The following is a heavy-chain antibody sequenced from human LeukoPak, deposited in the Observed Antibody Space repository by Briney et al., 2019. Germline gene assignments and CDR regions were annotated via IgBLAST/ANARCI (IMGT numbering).Heavy chain of an antibody. Sequence: ASVKVSCKASGYTFTSYDINWVRQATGQGLEWMGWMNPNSGNTGYAQKFQGRVTITRNTSINTAYMELSSLRSEDTAVYYCARARRGYSLYYYYMDVWGKGTTVTVSS. CDR1: GYTFTSYD. CDR3: ARARRGYSLYYYYMDV. V-gene: IGHV1-8*03. D-gene: IGHD5-18*01. J-gene: IGHJ6*03. CDR2: MNPNSGNT.